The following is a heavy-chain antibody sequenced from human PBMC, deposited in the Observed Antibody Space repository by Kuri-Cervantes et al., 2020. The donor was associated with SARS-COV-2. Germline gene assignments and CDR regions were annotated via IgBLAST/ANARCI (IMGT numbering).Heavy chain of an antibody. Sequence: SLSLSCAAAGFILHDDAVHWVRQAPGKGLEWVSGITWNSRSIAYADSVKGRFTIPRDNAKNSLYLQMNSLRAEDTAVYYCAKDPLFRGTYDLRNLDSWGRGTLVTVSS. CDR2: ITWNSRSI. CDR1: GFILHDDA. CDR3: AKDPLFRGTYDLRNLDS. V-gene: IGHV3-9*01. D-gene: IGHD3-3*01. J-gene: IGHJ4*02.